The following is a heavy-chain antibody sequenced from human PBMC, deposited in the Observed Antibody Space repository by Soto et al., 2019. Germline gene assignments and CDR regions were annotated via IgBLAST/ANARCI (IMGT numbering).Heavy chain of an antibody. V-gene: IGHV3-30-3*01. Sequence: GGSLRLSCAASGFTFSSYAMHWVRQAPGKGLEWVAVISYDGSNKYYADSVKGRFTISRDNSKNTLYLQMNSLRAEDTAVYYCANTRGRVPYYGMDVWGQGTTVTVSS. CDR1: GFTFSSYA. D-gene: IGHD1-26*01. CDR2: ISYDGSNK. CDR3: ANTRGRVPYYGMDV. J-gene: IGHJ6*02.